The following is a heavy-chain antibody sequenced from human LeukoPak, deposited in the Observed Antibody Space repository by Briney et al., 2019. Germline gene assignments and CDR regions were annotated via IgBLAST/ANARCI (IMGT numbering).Heavy chain of an antibody. D-gene: IGHD3-22*01. Sequence: ASVKVSCKASGYTFTSYGISWVRQAPGQGLGWMGWISAYNGNTNYAQKLQGRVTMTTDTSTSTAYMELRSLRSDDTAVYYCARDLYYYDSSGYWKSYAFDIWGQGTMVTVSS. CDR1: GYTFTSYG. J-gene: IGHJ3*02. CDR3: ARDLYYYDSSGYWKSYAFDI. CDR2: ISAYNGNT. V-gene: IGHV1-18*01.